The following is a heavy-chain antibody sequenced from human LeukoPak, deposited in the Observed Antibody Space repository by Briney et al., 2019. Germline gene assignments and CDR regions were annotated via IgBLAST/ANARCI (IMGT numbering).Heavy chain of an antibody. V-gene: IGHV3-7*03. D-gene: IGHD1-20*01. J-gene: IGHJ3*02. CDR2: INHNGNVN. Sequence: GGSLRLSCAASGFTFSSYWMNWARQAPGKGLEWVASINHNGNVNYYVDSVKGRFTISRDNAKNSLYLQMSNLRAEDTAVYYCARHDNWNDLDAFDIWGQGTMVTVSS. CDR1: GFTFSSYW. CDR3: ARHDNWNDLDAFDI.